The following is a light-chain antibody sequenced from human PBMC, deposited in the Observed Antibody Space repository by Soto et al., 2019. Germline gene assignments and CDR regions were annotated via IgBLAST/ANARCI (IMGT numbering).Light chain of an antibody. J-gene: IGKJ5*01. V-gene: IGKV2D-29*02. CDR2: EVS. CDR3: MQSTQLPPT. Sequence: DVVMTQTPLSLSVAPGQPASTSCKSSQSLLRITGETFLFWYLQKPGQSPQLLIYEVSTRVSGVPDRFSGSGSGTDFTLEISRVETDDVGIYYCMQSTQLPPTFGQGTRLEI. CDR1: QSLLRITGETF.